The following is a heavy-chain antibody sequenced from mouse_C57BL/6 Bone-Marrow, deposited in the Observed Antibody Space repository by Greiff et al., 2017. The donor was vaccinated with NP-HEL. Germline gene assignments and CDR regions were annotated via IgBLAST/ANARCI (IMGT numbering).Heavy chain of an antibody. CDR1: GYTFTSYW. CDR2: INPSSGYT. V-gene: IGHV1-7*01. Sequence: QVQLQQSGAELAKPGASVKLSCKASGYTFTSYWMHWVKQRPGQGLEWIGYINPSSGYTKYNQKFKDKATLTADKSSSTAYMQLCRLTYEYSAVYYCARKPYSNYIDYWGQGTTLTVSS. CDR3: ARKPYSNYIDY. J-gene: IGHJ2*01. D-gene: IGHD2-5*01.